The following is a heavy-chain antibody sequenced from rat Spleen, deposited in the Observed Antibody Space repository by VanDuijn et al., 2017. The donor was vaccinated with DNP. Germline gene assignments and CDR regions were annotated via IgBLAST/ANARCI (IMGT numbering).Heavy chain of an antibody. CDR2: ISGGGST. Sequence: QVQLKESGPGLVQLSQTLSLTCAVSGFSLISYGVSWVRQPPGKGLEWIAGISGGGSTYYNSALKSRLSISRDTSKSQVFLKMNSLQTEDTAMYFCARYYGYNYYAMDAWGQGTSVTVSS. D-gene: IGHD1-9*01. CDR3: ARYYGYNYYAMDA. V-gene: IGHV2S12*01. CDR1: GFSLISYG. J-gene: IGHJ4*01.